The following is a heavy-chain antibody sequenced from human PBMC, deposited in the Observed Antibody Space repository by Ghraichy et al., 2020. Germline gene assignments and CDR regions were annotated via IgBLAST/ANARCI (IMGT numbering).Heavy chain of an antibody. J-gene: IGHJ4*02. V-gene: IGHV3-7*01. CDR3: AGGTDSRYFAY. Sequence: GGSLRLSCGVSGFPISRYWMSWVRQAPGKGLEWVANMKQDGKEKFYVDSVKGRFTISRDNAKNSLYLQMDSLRAEDTAVYYCAGGTDSRYFAYWGQGSLVTVSP. CDR2: MKQDGKEK. D-gene: IGHD1-26*01. CDR1: GFPISRYW.